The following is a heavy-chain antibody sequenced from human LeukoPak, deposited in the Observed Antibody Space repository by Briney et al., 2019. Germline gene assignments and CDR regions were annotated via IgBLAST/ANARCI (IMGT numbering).Heavy chain of an antibody. CDR3: ARDFNMPAAFDI. J-gene: IGHJ3*02. V-gene: IGHV3-21*04. Sequence: TGGSLRLSCAASGFTFSSYSMNWVRQAPGKGLEWVSSISSSSSYIYYADSVKGRFTISRDNSKNTLYLQMNSLRAEDTAVYYCARDFNMPAAFDIWGQGTMVTVSS. D-gene: IGHD2-2*01. CDR1: GFTFSSYS. CDR2: ISSSSSYI.